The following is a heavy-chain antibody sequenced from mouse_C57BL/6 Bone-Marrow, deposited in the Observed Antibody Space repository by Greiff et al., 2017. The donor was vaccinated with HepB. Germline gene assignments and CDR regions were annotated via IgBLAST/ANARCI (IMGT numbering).Heavy chain of an antibody. J-gene: IGHJ2*01. V-gene: IGHV1-19*01. CDR2: INPYNGGT. CDR3: ARGTHGSSYFDY. CDR1: GYTFTDYY. D-gene: IGHD1-1*01. Sequence: VQLKQSGPVLVKPGASVKMSCKASGYTFTDYYMNWVKQSHGKSLEWIGVINPYNGGTSYNQKFKGKATLTVDKSSSTAYMELNSLTSEDSAVYYCARGTHGSSYFDYWGQGTTLTVSS.